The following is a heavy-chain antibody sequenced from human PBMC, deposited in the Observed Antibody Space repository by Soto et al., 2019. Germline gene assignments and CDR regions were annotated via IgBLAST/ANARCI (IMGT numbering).Heavy chain of an antibody. CDR1: GGSISSSSYY. CDR2: IYYSGST. V-gene: IGHV4-39*01. J-gene: IGHJ4*01. CDR3: ARSHPLWRLRATYFDY. Sequence: PSETLSLTCTVSGGSISSSSYYWGWIRQPPWKGLEWIGSIYYSGSTYYNPSLKSRVTISVETSKNQFSLKLSSVTAADTAVYYCARSHPLWRLRATYFDYWGQGXLVTV. D-gene: IGHD5-12*01.